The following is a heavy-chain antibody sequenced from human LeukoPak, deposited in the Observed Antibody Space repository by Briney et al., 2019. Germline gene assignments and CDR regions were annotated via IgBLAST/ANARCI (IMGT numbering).Heavy chain of an antibody. V-gene: IGHV3-23*01. CDR2: IGGGDT. CDR3: ARDWIPYNRVFDCFDF. Sequence: GGSLRLSCAGSGFTFGIHAMSWVRQAPGKGLEWVSTIGGGDTYYADPVKGRFTISRDDSHSAVHLQMNSLRAEDTALYYCARDWIPYNRVFDCFDFWGQGTLVTVSS. J-gene: IGHJ4*02. D-gene: IGHD1-1*01. CDR1: GFTFGIHA.